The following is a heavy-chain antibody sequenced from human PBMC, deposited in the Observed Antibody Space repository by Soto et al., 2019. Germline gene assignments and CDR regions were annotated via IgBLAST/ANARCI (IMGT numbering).Heavy chain of an antibody. D-gene: IGHD3-22*01. CDR1: GYSISSGYY. Sequence: SETLSLTCAVSGYSISSGYYWGWLRQPPGKGLEWIGSTYLGGSTYYNPSLNSRVTLSIDMTNNHVSLILNSVTAADTAVYYCARVGPWVPYYYDSSPYTFENWFDPWGQGTLVTVSS. CDR2: TYLGGST. CDR3: ARVGPWVPYYYDSSPYTFENWFDP. J-gene: IGHJ5*02. V-gene: IGHV4-38-2*01.